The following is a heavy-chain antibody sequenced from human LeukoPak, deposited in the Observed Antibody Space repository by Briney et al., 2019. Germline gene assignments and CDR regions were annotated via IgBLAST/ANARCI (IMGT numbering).Heavy chain of an antibody. CDR2: IYYSGSI. CDR1: GGSISSSSYY. CDR3: ARRGYCSSTRCYEYWFNP. V-gene: IGHV4-39*02. Sequence: PSDTLSLTCTVSGGSISSSSYYWGWIRQPPGEGLEWIGIIYYSGSIYYNPSLTSRLTISVDTSKTHSSLKLSSMTAPDTAVYYCARRGYCSSTRCYEYWFNPWGQGTLVTVSS. J-gene: IGHJ5*02. D-gene: IGHD2-2*01.